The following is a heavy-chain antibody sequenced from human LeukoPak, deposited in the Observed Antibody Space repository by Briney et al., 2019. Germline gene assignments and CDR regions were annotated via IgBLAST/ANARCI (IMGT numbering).Heavy chain of an antibody. CDR1: GGSISSYY. J-gene: IGHJ6*02. CDR2: IYYSGST. Sequence: SETLSLTCTVSGGSISSYYRSWIRQPPGKGLEWIGYIYYSGSTNYNPSLKSRVTISVDTSKNQFSLKLSSVTAADTAVYYCARMKGLRYSSGYYYYGMDVWGQGTTVTVSS. D-gene: IGHD3-9*01. CDR3: ARMKGLRYSSGYYYYGMDV. V-gene: IGHV4-59*01.